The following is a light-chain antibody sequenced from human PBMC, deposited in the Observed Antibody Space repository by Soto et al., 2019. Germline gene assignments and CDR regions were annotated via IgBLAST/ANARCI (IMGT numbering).Light chain of an antibody. CDR2: GAS. V-gene: IGKV3-15*01. CDR3: QQYSYWYT. Sequence: EIVMTQSPATLSVSPGERATLSCRASQSVAGNLAWYQQKPAQAPRLLIYGASTRATGVPARFSGSGSGTEFTLTISSLQSEDCAVYYCQQYSYWYTFGQGTKLEI. J-gene: IGKJ2*01. CDR1: QSVAGN.